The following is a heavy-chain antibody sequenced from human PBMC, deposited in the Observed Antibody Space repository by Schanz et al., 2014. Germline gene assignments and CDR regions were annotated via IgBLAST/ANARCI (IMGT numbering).Heavy chain of an antibody. CDR2: IFHSGTT. D-gene: IGHD2-21*01. Sequence: QVQLQESGPGLVKPSGTLSLTCAVSGGSISSSNWWSWVRQPPGKGLEWIGEIFHSGTTNYNPSLESRVTISVDKSKNQFSLILSSMTAADTAVYYCTRSTLWSYDVWGRGTMVIVSS. CDR1: GGSISSSNW. CDR3: TRSTLWSYDV. V-gene: IGHV4-4*02. J-gene: IGHJ3*01.